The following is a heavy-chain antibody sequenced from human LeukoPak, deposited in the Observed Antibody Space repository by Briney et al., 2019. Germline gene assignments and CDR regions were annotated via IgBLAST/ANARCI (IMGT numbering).Heavy chain of an antibody. D-gene: IGHD3-16*01. Sequence: GGSLRLSCAASGLTFSSYSMNWVRQAPGKGLEWVSSISSSSSYIYYADSVKGRFTISRDNAKNSLYLQMNSLRAEDTAVYYCARDLAPRYDYVPFDLWGRGTLVTVSS. CDR2: ISSSSSYI. CDR1: GLTFSSYS. CDR3: ARDLAPRYDYVPFDL. V-gene: IGHV3-21*01. J-gene: IGHJ2*01.